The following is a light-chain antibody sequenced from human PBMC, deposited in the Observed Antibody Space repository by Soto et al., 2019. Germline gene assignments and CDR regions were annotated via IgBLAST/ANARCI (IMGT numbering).Light chain of an antibody. CDR3: QQYGSSGA. CDR1: QSVSSN. J-gene: IGKJ1*01. CDR2: GAS. V-gene: IGKV3-20*01. Sequence: VISQSPPTVSLSPGERAPLSCRASQSVSSNLAWYQQKPGQAPRLLIYGASNRATGIPDRFSGSGSGTDFTLTISRLEPEDFAVYYCQQYGSSGAFGQGTKVDI.